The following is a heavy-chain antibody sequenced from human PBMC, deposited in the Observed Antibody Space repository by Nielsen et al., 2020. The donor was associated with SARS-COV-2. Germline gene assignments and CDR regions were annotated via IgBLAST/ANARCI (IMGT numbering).Heavy chain of an antibody. V-gene: IGHV4-59*01. J-gene: IGHJ4*02. CDR3: ARDSSSSHFDY. CDR1: GGSISSYY. Sequence: SETLSLTCTVSGGSISSYYWSWVRQPPGKGLEWIGYIYYSGSTNYNPSLKSRVTISVDTSKNQFSLKLSSVTAADTAVYYCARDSSSSHFDYWGQGTLVTVSS. D-gene: IGHD6-6*01. CDR2: IYYSGST.